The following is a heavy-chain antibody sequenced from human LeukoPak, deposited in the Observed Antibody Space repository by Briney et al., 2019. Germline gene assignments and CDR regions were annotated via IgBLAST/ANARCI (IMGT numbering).Heavy chain of an antibody. J-gene: IGHJ6*03. CDR3: ARGVSSFYYYYYYYMDV. D-gene: IGHD6-6*01. V-gene: IGHV1-8*03. CDR1: GYTFTSYD. Sequence: ASVKVSCKASGYTFTSYDINWVRQATGQGLEWMGWMNPNSGNTGYAQKFQGRVTITRNTSISTAYMELSSLRSEDTAVYYRARGVSSFYYYYYYYMDVWGKGTTVTVSS. CDR2: MNPNSGNT.